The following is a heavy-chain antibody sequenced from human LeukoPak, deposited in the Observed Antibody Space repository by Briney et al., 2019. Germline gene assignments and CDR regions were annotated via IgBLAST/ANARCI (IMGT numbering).Heavy chain of an antibody. CDR3: ARAPRDFGDPRWYFDY. Sequence: GRSLRLSCAASGFTFDDYAMHWVRQAPGKGLEWVSGISWNSGSIGYADSVKGRFTISRDNAKNSLYLQMNSLRAEDTAVYYCARAPRDFGDPRWYFDYWGQGTLVTVSS. D-gene: IGHD4-17*01. CDR1: GFTFDDYA. CDR2: ISWNSGSI. V-gene: IGHV3-9*01. J-gene: IGHJ4*02.